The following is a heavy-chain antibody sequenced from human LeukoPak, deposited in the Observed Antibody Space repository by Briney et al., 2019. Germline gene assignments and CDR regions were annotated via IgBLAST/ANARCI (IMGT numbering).Heavy chain of an antibody. CDR1: GFTVGSNY. CDR3: ARVEGGSYYFDY. D-gene: IGHD1-26*01. J-gene: IGHJ4*02. V-gene: IGHV3-53*01. Sequence: GGSLRLSCAASGFTVGSNYMSWVRQAPGKGLEWVSVIYSGGSTYYADSVKGRFTISRDNSKNTLYLQMNSLRAEDTAVYYCARVEGGSYYFDYWGQGTLVTVSS. CDR2: IYSGGST.